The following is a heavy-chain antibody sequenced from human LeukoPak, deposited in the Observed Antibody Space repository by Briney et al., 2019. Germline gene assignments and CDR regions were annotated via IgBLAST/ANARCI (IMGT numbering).Heavy chain of an antibody. CDR2: ISGRGDTT. Sequence: GGSLRLSCAASGFTFSDNAMSGVRQAPGKGLEWVSAISGRGDTTYYADSVKGRFTISRDNSKNTLYLQMNSLRADDTAIYYCAKVMGITIFGAFHHWGQGTLVTVSS. V-gene: IGHV3-23*01. D-gene: IGHD3-3*01. CDR1: GFTFSDNA. CDR3: AKVMGITIFGAFHH. J-gene: IGHJ4*02.